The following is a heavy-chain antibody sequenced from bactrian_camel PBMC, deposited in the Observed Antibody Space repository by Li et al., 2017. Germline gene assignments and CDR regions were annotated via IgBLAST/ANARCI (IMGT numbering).Heavy chain of an antibody. CDR2: TSSNTV. Sequence: QVQLVESGGGSTHTGGSLRLDCALTTSTYYSNGFCMGWFRQAPGKDRGAVATTSSNTVYYADSVKGRFTVARGDTKNTMYLQMNSLTPEDTAMYYCA. CDR1: TYYSNGFC. V-gene: IGHV3-2*01.